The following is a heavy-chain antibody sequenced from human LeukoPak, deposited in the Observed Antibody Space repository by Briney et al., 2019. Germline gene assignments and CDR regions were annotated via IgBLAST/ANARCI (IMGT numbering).Heavy chain of an antibody. CDR3: ARDGDFGYAFDI. CDR2: IHYSGST. V-gene: IGHV4-59*01. CDR1: GGSISSYY. J-gene: IGHJ3*02. D-gene: IGHD2-21*02. Sequence: PSETLSLTCTVSGGSISSYYWSWIRQPPGKGLEWIGYIHYSGSTNYNPSLKSRVTISVDTSKNQFSLKLSSVTAADTAVYYCARDGDFGYAFDIWGQGTMVTVSS.